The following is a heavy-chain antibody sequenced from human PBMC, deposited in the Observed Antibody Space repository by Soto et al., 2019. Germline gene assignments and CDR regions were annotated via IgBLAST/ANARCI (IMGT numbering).Heavy chain of an antibody. J-gene: IGHJ6*02. CDR2: ISAYNGNT. D-gene: IGHD3-10*01. CDR1: GYTFSSYG. Sequence: QVQLVQSGAEVKKPGASVKVSCNASGYTFSSYGISWVRQAPGQGLELMAWISAYNGNTNYAQRLQGRVTLTTDTSTSTAYMELRSLRSDDTAVYFGARVKSVRGVFPNTAAEYYYNMDVWGQGTTVTVSS. V-gene: IGHV1-18*01. CDR3: ARVKSVRGVFPNTAAEYYYNMDV.